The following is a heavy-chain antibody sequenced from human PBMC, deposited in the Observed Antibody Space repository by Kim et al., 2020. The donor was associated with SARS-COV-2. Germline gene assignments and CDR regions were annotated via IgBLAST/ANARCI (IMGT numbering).Heavy chain of an antibody. CDR3: ARGGGMNVLLWFGESDPHYGMEV. J-gene: IGHJ6*02. CDR2: ISSSGSTI. CDR1: GFTFSDYY. D-gene: IGHD3-10*01. Sequence: GGSLRLSCAASGFTFSDYYMSWIRQAPGKGLEWVSYISSSGSTIYYADSVKGRFTISRDNAKNSLYLQMNSLRAEDTAVYYCARGGGMNVLLWFGESDPHYGMEVWGQGTTVTVSS. V-gene: IGHV3-11*04.